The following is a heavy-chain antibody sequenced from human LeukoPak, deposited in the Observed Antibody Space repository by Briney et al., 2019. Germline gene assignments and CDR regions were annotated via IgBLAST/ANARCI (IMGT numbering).Heavy chain of an antibody. CDR2: IFPNNGNT. Sequence: ASVQVSCKASGYTFPRYYIHWVRQAPGQGLEWMGWIFPNNGNTKYAQKFQGRFTMTRDTSISTAYMELTRLRSDDTAVYYCATGLGVLDPEANSWGQGTLVTVSS. J-gene: IGHJ4*02. D-gene: IGHD3/OR15-3a*01. CDR1: GYTFPRYY. V-gene: IGHV1-2*02. CDR3: ATGLGVLDPEANS.